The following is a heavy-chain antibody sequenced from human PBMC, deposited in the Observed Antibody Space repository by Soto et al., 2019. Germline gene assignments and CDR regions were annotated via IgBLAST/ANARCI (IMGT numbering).Heavy chain of an antibody. D-gene: IGHD2-21*02. CDR3: ARVGHGGNSDYYYGMDV. CDR1: GGSFSGYY. Sequence: SETLSLTCAVYGGSFSGYYWSWIRQPPGKGLEWIGEINHSGSTNYNPSLKSRVTISVDTSKNQFSLKLSSVTAADTAVYYCARVGHGGNSDYYYGMDVWGQGTTVTVSS. J-gene: IGHJ6*02. V-gene: IGHV4-34*01. CDR2: INHSGST.